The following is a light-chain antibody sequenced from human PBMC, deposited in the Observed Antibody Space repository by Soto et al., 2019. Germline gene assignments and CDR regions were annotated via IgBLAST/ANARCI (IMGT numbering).Light chain of an antibody. CDR2: GNN. CDR1: SSNIGAGYD. Sequence: QSVLTQPPSVSGAPGQRVTISCTGTSSNIGAGYDVIWYQQLPGTAPKLLIFGNNSRSSGVPDRFSASKSDTSASLAVAGLQAEDEADYHCQSYDTRLSGSVFGGGTKLTVL. J-gene: IGLJ3*02. V-gene: IGLV1-40*01. CDR3: QSYDTRLSGSV.